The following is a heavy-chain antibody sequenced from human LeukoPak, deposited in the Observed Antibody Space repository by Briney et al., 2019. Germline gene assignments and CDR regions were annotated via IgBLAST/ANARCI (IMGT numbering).Heavy chain of an antibody. CDR2: ISSSSSYI. CDR3: ARDFSSDGYNYPLSSDWYFDL. CDR1: GFTFSSYS. D-gene: IGHD5-24*01. J-gene: IGHJ2*01. V-gene: IGHV3-21*01. Sequence: GGSLRLSCAASGFTFSSYSMNWVRQAPGKGLEWVSSISSSSSYIYYADSVKGRFTISRDNAKNSLYLQMNSLRAEDTAVYYCARDFSSDGYNYPLSSDWYFDLWGRGTLVTVSS.